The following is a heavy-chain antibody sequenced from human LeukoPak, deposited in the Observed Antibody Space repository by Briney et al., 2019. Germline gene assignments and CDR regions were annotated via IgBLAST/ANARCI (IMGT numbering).Heavy chain of an antibody. V-gene: IGHV1-2*04. D-gene: IGHD1-26*01. CDR1: GYTFTGYY. Sequence: ASVKVSCKASGYTFTGYYMHWVRQAPGQGLEWMGWINPNSGGTNYAQKFQGWVTMTRDTSISTAYMELSRLRSDDTAVYYCARGSPQGGAPDAFDIWGQGTMVTVSS. CDR3: ARGSPQGGAPDAFDI. CDR2: INPNSGGT. J-gene: IGHJ3*02.